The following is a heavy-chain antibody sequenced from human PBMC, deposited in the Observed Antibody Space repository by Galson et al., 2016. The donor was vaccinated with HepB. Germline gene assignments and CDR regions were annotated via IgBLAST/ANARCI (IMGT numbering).Heavy chain of an antibody. CDR3: ARGMSHDYGVSADY. CDR1: GFTFDDYG. V-gene: IGHV3-20*04. J-gene: IGHJ4*02. D-gene: IGHD4-17*01. CDR2: INWNGGST. Sequence: SLRLSCAASGFTFDDYGLSWVRQAPGKGLEWVSGINWNGGSTGYADSVKGRFTISRDNAKNSLCLQMNSLRAEDTALYYCARGMSHDYGVSADYWGQGTLVTVSS.